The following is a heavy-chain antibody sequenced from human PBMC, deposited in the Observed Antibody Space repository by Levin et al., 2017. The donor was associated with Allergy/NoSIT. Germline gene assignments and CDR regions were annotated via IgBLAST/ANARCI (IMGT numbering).Heavy chain of an antibody. V-gene: IGHV1-8*01. CDR1: GYTFTSYD. Sequence: ASVKVSCKASGYTFTSYDINWVRQATGQGLEWMGWMNPNSGNTGYAQKFQGRVTMTRNTSISTAYMELSSLRSEDTAVYYCARGDGRLVLLYYYGMDVWGQGTTVTVSS. CDR3: ARGDGRLVLLYYYGMDV. J-gene: IGHJ6*02. CDR2: MNPNSGNT. D-gene: IGHD6-6*01.